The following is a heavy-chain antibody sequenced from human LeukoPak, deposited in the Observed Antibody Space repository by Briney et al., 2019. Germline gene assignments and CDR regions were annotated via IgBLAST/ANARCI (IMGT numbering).Heavy chain of an antibody. V-gene: IGHV5-51*01. Sequence: GESLKISCKGSGYSPSTYWIGWVRQMPGKGLEYMGIIYPGDSDTRYSPSFQGQVTISADKSISAAYLQWSSLKASDTAIYYCATWGSSAWFDYWGQGTLVTVSS. J-gene: IGHJ4*02. CDR1: GYSPSTYW. D-gene: IGHD6-19*01. CDR3: ATWGSSAWFDY. CDR2: IYPGDSDT.